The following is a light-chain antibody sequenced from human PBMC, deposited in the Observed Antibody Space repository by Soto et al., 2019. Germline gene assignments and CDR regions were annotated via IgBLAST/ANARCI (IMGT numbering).Light chain of an antibody. V-gene: IGLV1-47*02. CDR1: SFNIGSNF. CDR3: TTWDDTLSGRV. CDR2: SND. J-gene: IGLJ3*02. Sequence: QSVLTQPPAASGTPGQRITISCSGNSFNIGSNFVYWYQQLPGTAPKLLIYSNDQRPSGVPDRFSGSKSGTSASLAISGLRSEEEADYYCTTWDDTLSGRVFGGGTKLTVL.